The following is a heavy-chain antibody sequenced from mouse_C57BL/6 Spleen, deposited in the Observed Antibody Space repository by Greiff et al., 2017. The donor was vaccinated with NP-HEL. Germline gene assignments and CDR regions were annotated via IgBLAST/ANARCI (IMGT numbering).Heavy chain of an antibody. CDR3: ARTEAY. J-gene: IGHJ3*01. CDR1: GTPFPSYG. V-gene: IGHV1-81*01. Sequence: VQVVESGAELARPGASVKLSAKASGTPFPSYGLGGVKQGTGKGLGWIGEIYPRGGNTYYNEKFKGKATLTADKSSSTAYMELRSLTSEDSAVYFCARTEAYWGQGTLVTVSA. D-gene: IGHD3-2*01. CDR2: IYPRGGNT.